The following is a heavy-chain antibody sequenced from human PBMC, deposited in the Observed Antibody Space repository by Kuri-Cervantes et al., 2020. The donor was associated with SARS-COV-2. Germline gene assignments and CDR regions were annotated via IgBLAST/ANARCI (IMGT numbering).Heavy chain of an antibody. D-gene: IGHD1-7*01. V-gene: IGHV3-23*01. CDR2: ISGSGTGA. CDR3: AKDPTATTEYYYAMDV. CDR1: GFSFSSYA. J-gene: IGHJ6*02. Sequence: GESLKISCAASGFSFSSYAMSWVRQAPGKGLEWVSVISGSGTGAYYADSVKGRFTISRDNSKNTLYLQMNSLRAEDTAVYFCAKDPTATTEYYYAMDVWGQGTTVTDSS.